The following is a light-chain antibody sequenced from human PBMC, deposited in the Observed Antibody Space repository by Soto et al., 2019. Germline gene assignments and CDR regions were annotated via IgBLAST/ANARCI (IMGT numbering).Light chain of an antibody. CDR2: YDS. CDR3: QVWDSSSDHVV. Sequence: SYELTQPPSVSVAPGTTARITCGGNNIGSKSVHWYQQKPGQAPVVVIYYDSDRPSGSPERFSGSNSGNTATLTISRVEAGDEADYYCQVWDSSSDHVVFGGGTKLTVL. J-gene: IGLJ2*01. CDR1: NIGSKS. V-gene: IGLV3-21*04.